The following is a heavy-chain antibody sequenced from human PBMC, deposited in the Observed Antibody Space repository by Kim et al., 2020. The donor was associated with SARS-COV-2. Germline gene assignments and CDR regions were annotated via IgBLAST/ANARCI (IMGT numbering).Heavy chain of an antibody. J-gene: IGHJ5*02. Sequence: GGSLRLSCAASGFTFSDYYMSWIRQAPGKGLEWVSYISSSGSTIYYADSVKGRFTISRDNAKNSLYLQMNSLRAEDTAVYYCARGSDYYGSGSYYIGWFDPWGQGTLVTVSS. CDR3: ARGSDYYGSGSYYIGWFDP. CDR2: ISSSGSTI. V-gene: IGHV3-11*01. CDR1: GFTFSDYY. D-gene: IGHD3-10*01.